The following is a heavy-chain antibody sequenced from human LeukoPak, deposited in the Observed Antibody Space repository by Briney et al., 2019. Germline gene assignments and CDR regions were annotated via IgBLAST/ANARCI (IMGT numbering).Heavy chain of an antibody. V-gene: IGHV4-59*08. CDR3: ARHDYGDYGAFDI. CDR2: IYYSGST. D-gene: IGHD4-17*01. CDR1: GGSISSYY. Sequence: PSETLSLTCTVSGGSISSYYWSWLRQPPGKGLEWIGYIYYSGSTNYNPSLKSRVTISVDTSKNQFSLKLSSVTAADTAVYYCARHDYGDYGAFDIWGQGTMVTVSS. J-gene: IGHJ3*02.